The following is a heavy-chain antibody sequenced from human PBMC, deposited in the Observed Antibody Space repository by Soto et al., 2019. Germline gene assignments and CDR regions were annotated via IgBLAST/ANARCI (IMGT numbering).Heavy chain of an antibody. Sequence: VQLVESGGGVVQPGRSLRLSCAASGFTFSSYAMHWVRQAPGKGLEWVSSISSSSSYIYYADSVKGRFTISRDNAKNSLYLQMNSLRAEDTAVYYCARLRDGYNLDYWGQGTLVTVSS. V-gene: IGHV3-21*01. J-gene: IGHJ4*02. D-gene: IGHD5-12*01. CDR3: ARLRDGYNLDY. CDR2: ISSSSSYI. CDR1: GFTFSSYA.